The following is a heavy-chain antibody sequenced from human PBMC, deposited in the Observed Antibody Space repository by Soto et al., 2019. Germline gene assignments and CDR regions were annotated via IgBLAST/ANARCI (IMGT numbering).Heavy chain of an antibody. Sequence: QVQLVESGGGLVKPGGSLRLSCAASGFTFSDYYMSWIRQAPGTGLEWVSYIVDSSAYTYYADSVKGRCTISRDNAKNSLYLEMNGLRVEDTAVYYCARLRASGWYMGGYLDYWGQGTLVTVSS. CDR1: GFTFSDYY. D-gene: IGHD6-13*01. CDR3: ARLRASGWYMGGYLDY. CDR2: IVDSSAYT. V-gene: IGHV3-11*06. J-gene: IGHJ4*02.